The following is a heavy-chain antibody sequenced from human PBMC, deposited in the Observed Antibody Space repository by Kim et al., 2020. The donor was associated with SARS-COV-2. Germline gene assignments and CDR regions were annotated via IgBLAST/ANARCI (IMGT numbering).Heavy chain of an antibody. CDR1: GYTFTSYG. D-gene: IGHD7-27*01. Sequence: ASVKVSCKASGYTFTSYGISWVRQAPGQGLEWMGWISPYNGNTKYAQKLQGRVTMSTDTSTTTAYVELRSLRSDDTAVYYCARDGDLPDYWGQGTLVTVS. J-gene: IGHJ4*02. CDR2: ISPYNGNT. V-gene: IGHV1-18*01. CDR3: ARDGDLPDY.